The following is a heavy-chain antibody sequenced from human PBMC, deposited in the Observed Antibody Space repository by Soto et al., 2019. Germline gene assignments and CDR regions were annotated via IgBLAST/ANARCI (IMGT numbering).Heavy chain of an antibody. Sequence: EVQLVESGGGLVEPGGSLRLSCAGSGFTVSNARMTWVRQAPGKGLEWIGRIKSKTDGGTTDYAAPVSGRFTVSRDDSKNTVYLQVTSLKTEDTAVYFCTTGGYRSAYGFGVWGQGTMVTVSS. CDR2: IKSKTDGGTT. CDR1: GFTVSNAR. V-gene: IGHV3-15*01. J-gene: IGHJ4*02. D-gene: IGHD5-18*01. CDR3: TTGGYRSAYGFGV.